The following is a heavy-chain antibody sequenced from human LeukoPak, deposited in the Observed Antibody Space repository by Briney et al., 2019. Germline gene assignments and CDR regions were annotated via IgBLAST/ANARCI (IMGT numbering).Heavy chain of an antibody. D-gene: IGHD3-22*01. CDR1: GGSFSGYY. CDR3: ARGRPNTYYYDSSGRKLHFDY. CDR2: INHSGST. V-gene: IGHV4-34*01. Sequence: SETLSLTCAVYGGSFSGYYWSWIRQPPGKGLEWIGEINHSGSTNYNPSLKSRVTISVDTSKNQFSLKLSSVTAADTAVYYCARGRPNTYYYDSSGRKLHFDYWGQGTLVTVSS. J-gene: IGHJ4*02.